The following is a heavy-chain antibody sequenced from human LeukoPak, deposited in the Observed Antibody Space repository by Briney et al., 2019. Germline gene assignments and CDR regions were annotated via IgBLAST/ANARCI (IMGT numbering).Heavy chain of an antibody. Sequence: KTSETLSLTCAVYGGSFSGYYWSWIRQPPGKGLEWIGYIYYSGSTNYNPSLKSRVTISVDTSKNQFSLKLSSVTATDTAVYYCARAGYSGSDFSVWGKGSTVTVSS. V-gene: IGHV4-59*01. D-gene: IGHD5-12*01. CDR1: GGSFSGYY. J-gene: IGHJ6*04. CDR2: IYYSGST. CDR3: ARAGYSGSDFSV.